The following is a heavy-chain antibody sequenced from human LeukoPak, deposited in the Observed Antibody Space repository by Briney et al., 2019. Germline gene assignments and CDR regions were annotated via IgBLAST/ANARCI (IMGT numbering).Heavy chain of an antibody. J-gene: IGHJ4*02. CDR2: ISGNDGSR. CDR1: GFSLNNYA. D-gene: IGHD2/OR15-2a*01. Sequence: GGSLRLSCVVSGFSLNNYAMTWVRQAPGKGLEWVSTISGNDGSRYYADSVKGRFTISKDSSRTTLYLQMNSLRAEDTAVYYCARASMAKRAFDYWGQGTLVTVSS. V-gene: IGHV3-23*01. CDR3: ARASMAKRAFDY.